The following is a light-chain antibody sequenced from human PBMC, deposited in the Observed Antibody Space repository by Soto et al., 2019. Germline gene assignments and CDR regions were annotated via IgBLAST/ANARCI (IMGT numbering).Light chain of an antibody. CDR1: SGSIASNY. V-gene: IGLV6-57*04. CDR3: QSYDSSNYV. Sequence: NFMLTQPHPVSESPGKTVTISCTRSSGSIASNYVQWYQQRPGSAPTTVIYEDNQRPSGVPDRFSGSIDSSSNSASLTISGLKTEDEADYYCQSYDSSNYVFGTGTKV. CDR2: EDN. J-gene: IGLJ1*01.